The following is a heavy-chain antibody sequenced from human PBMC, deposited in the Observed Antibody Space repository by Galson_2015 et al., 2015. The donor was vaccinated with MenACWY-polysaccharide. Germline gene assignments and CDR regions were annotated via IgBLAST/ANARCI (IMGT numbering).Heavy chain of an antibody. CDR1: GFTFSNYD. CDR3: ARVRYSTGKYQFDY. Sequence: SLRLSCAASGFTFSNYDMSWVHQAPGKGLEWVSTIGGSGSNTHYADSVKGRFTISRDNSKNTLSLQMNSLRAEDTAVYYCARVRYSTGKYQFDYWGQGTLVAVSS. V-gene: IGHV3-23*01. J-gene: IGHJ4*02. D-gene: IGHD2-2*01. CDR2: IGGSGSNT.